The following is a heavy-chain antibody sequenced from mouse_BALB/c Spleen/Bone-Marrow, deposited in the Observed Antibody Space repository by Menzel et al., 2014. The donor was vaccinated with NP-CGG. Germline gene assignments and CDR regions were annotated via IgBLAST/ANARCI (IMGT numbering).Heavy chain of an antibody. CDR3: TSLAPCYSYDDGFTY. J-gene: IGHJ3*01. D-gene: IGHD2-12*01. V-gene: IGHV1-15*01. CDR2: IDPETGGT. CDR1: GFTFTDYE. Sequence: VKLMESGAELVRPGASVTLSCKAAGFTFTDYEMHWVKQTPVHGLEWIGGIDPETGGTAYNQKFQGKATLTADKSSNTAYMGLRILTSEDSAVYFCTSLAPCYSYDDGFTYWGQGTLVTVSA.